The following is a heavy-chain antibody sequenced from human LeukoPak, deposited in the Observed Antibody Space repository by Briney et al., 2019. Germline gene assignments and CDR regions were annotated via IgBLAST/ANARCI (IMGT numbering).Heavy chain of an antibody. CDR2: IGAYNGNT. V-gene: IGHV1-18*01. CDR1: GYTFTSYG. CDR3: ARDKPAGIAVAGWFDP. Sequence: ASVKVSCKASGYTFTSYGISWVRQAPGQGLEWMGWIGAYNGNTNYAQKLQGRVTTTTDTSTSTAYMELRSLRSDDTAVYYCARDKPAGIAVAGWFDPWGQGTLDTVSS. D-gene: IGHD6-19*01. J-gene: IGHJ5*02.